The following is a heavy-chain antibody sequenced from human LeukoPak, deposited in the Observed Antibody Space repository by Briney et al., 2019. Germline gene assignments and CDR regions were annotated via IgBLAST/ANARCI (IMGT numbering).Heavy chain of an antibody. J-gene: IGHJ4*02. V-gene: IGHV1-2*02. D-gene: IGHD6-19*01. CDR1: VFTFNHYY. CDR2: RNPYSGGT. Sequence: ASVKVSCKSSVFTFNHYYIYWVRQPPPQRMEWKGWRNPYSGGTNYAPKFPGRVTLTTDTSITTAYMDLSSLTSADTALYYCARALTRYSTAWNGYWGQGTLVTVSS. CDR3: ARALTRYSTAWNGY.